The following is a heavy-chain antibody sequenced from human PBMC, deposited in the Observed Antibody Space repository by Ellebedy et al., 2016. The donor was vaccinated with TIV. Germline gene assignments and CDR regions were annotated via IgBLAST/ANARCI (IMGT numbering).Heavy chain of an antibody. CDR2: ILIDGTT. V-gene: IGHV3-74*01. CDR3: VRDGFYGMDV. CDR1: GFNFNHNW. D-gene: IGHD6-25*01. J-gene: IGHJ6*02. Sequence: GESLKIPCAASGFNFNHNWLHWVRQAPGEGLVWVSRILIDGTTNYADSVKGRFTMSKDSAKKTLFLEVNSLRDDDTAVNYGVRDGFYGMDVWGQGTTVIVSS.